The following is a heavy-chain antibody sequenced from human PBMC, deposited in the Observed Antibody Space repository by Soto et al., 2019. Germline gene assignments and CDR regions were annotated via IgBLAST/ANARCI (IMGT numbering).Heavy chain of an antibody. Sequence: SLRLSCAASGFTFSSYWMSWVRQAPGKGLEWVANIKQDGSEKYYVDSVKGRFTISRDNAKNSLYLQMNSLRAEDTAVYYCARDEARGYCSSTSCSYYYYGMDVWGQGTTVTVSS. CDR2: IKQDGSEK. V-gene: IGHV3-7*01. J-gene: IGHJ6*02. CDR1: GFTFSSYW. CDR3: ARDEARGYCSSTSCSYYYYGMDV. D-gene: IGHD2-2*01.